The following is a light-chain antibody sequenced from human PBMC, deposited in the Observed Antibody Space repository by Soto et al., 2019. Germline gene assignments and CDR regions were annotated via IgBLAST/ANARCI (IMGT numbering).Light chain of an antibody. J-gene: IGLJ2*01. Sequence: SALTQPRSVSGSPGQSVTISCTGTSSDVGVYNYVSWYQQHPGKAPKLMIYDVSKRPSGVPDRFSGSKSGNTASLTISGLQAEDEADYYCCSYAGSYTYVVVGGGTKLTVL. V-gene: IGLV2-11*01. CDR3: CSYAGSYTYVV. CDR1: SSDVGVYNY. CDR2: DVS.